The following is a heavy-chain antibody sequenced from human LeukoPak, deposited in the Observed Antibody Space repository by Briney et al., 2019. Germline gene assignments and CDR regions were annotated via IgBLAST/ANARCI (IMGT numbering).Heavy chain of an antibody. D-gene: IGHD6-19*01. CDR3: AKGYSSGWYYFDY. V-gene: IGHV3-9*01. Sequence: GGSLRLSCAASGFTFDDYCMHWVRQAAGKGLEWVSGISWNSGSIGYADSVKGRFTISRDNAKNSLYLQMNSLRAEDKALYYCAKGYSSGWYYFDYWGQGTLVTVSS. J-gene: IGHJ4*02. CDR1: GFTFDDYC. CDR2: ISWNSGSI.